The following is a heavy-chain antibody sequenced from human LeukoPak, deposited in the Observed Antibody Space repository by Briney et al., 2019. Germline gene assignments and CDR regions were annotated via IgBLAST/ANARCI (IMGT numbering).Heavy chain of an antibody. CDR2: ISGSGGST. CDR3: AKGGMYYDFWSGYRGKIDY. V-gene: IGHV3-23*01. Sequence: GGSLRLSCAASGFTLSSYAMSWVRQAPGKGREWVSSISGSGGSTYYADSVKGRFTISRDNSKNTLYLQMNSLRAEDTAVYYCAKGGMYYDFWSGYRGKIDYWGQGTLVAVSS. J-gene: IGHJ4*02. D-gene: IGHD3-3*01. CDR1: GFTLSSYA.